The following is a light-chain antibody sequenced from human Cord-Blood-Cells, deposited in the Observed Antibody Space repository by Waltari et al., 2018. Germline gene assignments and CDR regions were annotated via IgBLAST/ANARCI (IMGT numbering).Light chain of an antibody. Sequence: QSALTPPASVSGSPGQSITIPCTGTRSDVGCYTLVSWYQQHPGNAPKLMIYEGSKRPSGVSNRFSGSKSGNTASLTSSGLQAEDEADYYCCSYAGSSTVFGGGTKLTVL. V-gene: IGLV2-23*01. CDR3: CSYAGSSTV. CDR2: EGS. CDR1: RSDVGCYTL. J-gene: IGLJ3*02.